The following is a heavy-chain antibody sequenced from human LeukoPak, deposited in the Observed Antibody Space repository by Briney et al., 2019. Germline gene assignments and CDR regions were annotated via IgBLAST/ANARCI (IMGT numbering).Heavy chain of an antibody. D-gene: IGHD6-19*01. CDR3: ARLDSGWRYFDY. CDR1: GGSVSSGTYY. J-gene: IGHJ4*02. CDR2: IYYSGST. V-gene: IGHV4-61*01. Sequence: PSETLSLTCTVSGGSVSSGTYYWSWIRQPPGKGLEWIGYIYYSGSTNYNPPLKSRVTISVDTSKNQFSLKLTSVTAADTAVYHCARLDSGWRYFDYWGQGTLVTVSS.